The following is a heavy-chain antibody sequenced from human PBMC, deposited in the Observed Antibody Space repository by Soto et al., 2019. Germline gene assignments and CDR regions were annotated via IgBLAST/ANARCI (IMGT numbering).Heavy chain of an antibody. CDR3: ARLATGTARGFYYYYGMDV. Sequence: ASVKVSCKASGYTFTSYDINWVRQATGQGLERMGWMNPNSGNTGYAQKFQGRVTMTRNTSISTAYMELSSLRSEDTAVYYCARLATGTARGFYYYYGMDVWGQGTTVTVSS. CDR2: MNPNSGNT. D-gene: IGHD1-1*01. V-gene: IGHV1-8*01. J-gene: IGHJ6*02. CDR1: GYTFTSYD.